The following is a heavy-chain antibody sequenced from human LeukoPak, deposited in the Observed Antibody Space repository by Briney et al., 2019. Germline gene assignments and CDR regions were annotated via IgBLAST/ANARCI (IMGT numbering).Heavy chain of an antibody. V-gene: IGHV1-69*05. J-gene: IGHJ4*02. CDR1: GYSFVFYG. CDR2: IIPIFGTA. Sequence: SVTVSCKASGYSFVFYGFTWVRQAPGQGLEWMGGIIPIFGTANYAQKFQGRVTITTDESTSTAYMELSSLRSEDTAVYYCARRGRDGYNYSDYWGQGTLVTVSS. CDR3: ARRGRDGYNYSDY. D-gene: IGHD5-24*01.